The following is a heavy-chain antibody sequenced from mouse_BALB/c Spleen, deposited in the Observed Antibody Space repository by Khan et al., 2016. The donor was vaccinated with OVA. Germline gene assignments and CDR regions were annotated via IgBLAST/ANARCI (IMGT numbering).Heavy chain of an antibody. J-gene: IGHJ4*01. Sequence: QIQLVQSGPELKKPGETVKISCKASGYTFTNYGMNWVKQAPGRGLKWMGWINTYTGEPTYADDFKGRFVFSLETSANTAYLQINNLKNEDTATYFCARPPYFSYVMGYWGQGTSVTVSS. CDR3: ARPPYFSYVMGY. CDR2: INTYTGEP. D-gene: IGHD2-10*01. V-gene: IGHV9-3-1*01. CDR1: GYTFTNYG.